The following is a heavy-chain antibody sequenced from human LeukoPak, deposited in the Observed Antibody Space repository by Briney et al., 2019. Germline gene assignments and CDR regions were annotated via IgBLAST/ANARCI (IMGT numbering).Heavy chain of an antibody. CDR1: GDSISSSSDF. Sequence: SETLSLTCPVSGDSISSSSDFWGWLRQPPGKGLEWIGSIYYGGSTNYNPSLKSRVTISVDTSKNQLSLKVRSVTAADTAVYYCARLSRGFWSGLHDFWAQGTLVTVSS. CDR2: IYYGGST. V-gene: IGHV4-39*07. J-gene: IGHJ4*02. CDR3: ARLSRGFWSGLHDF. D-gene: IGHD3-3*01.